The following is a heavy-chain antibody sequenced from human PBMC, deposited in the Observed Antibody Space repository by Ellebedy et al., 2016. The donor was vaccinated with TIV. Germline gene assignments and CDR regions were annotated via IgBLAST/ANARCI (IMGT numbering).Heavy chain of an antibody. CDR3: ARSLGRYCSTTTCRFGDH. D-gene: IGHD2-2*01. Sequence: AASVKVSCKTSGYTFNAYNIHWVRQAPGQGFEWLGIFSPGGGVTTYAQKLQGRVTMTSDTSTSTVYMELTSLRSEEAAVYFCARSLGRYCSTTTCRFGDHWGQGTLVTVSS. CDR2: FSPGGGVT. CDR1: GYTFNAYN. V-gene: IGHV1-46*02. J-gene: IGHJ4*02.